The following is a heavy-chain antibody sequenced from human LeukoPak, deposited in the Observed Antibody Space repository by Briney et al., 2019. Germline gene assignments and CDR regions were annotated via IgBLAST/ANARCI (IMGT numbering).Heavy chain of an antibody. CDR3: ARAASKQQLVRAFDY. CDR1: GYTFTSYG. Sequence: ASVKVSCKASGYTFTSYGISLVRQAPGQGPEWMGWISAYNGNTNYAQKLQGRVTMTTDTSTSTAYMELRSLRSDDTAVYYCARAASKQQLVRAFDYWGQGTLVTVSS. J-gene: IGHJ4*02. V-gene: IGHV1-18*01. CDR2: ISAYNGNT. D-gene: IGHD6-13*01.